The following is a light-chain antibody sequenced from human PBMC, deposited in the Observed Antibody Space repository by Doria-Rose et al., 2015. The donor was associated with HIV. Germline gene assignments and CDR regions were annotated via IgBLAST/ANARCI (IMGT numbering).Light chain of an antibody. CDR3: HQYSTSWT. Sequence: TQSPGTLSLSPGERATLSCRASQSFSSTYLAWYQQKPGKAPSLLIYDGSTRATGIPDRFSASGSGTDFTLTINRLEPEDFALYYCHQYSTSWTFGQGTKVEI. CDR1: QSFSSTY. J-gene: IGKJ1*01. CDR2: DGS. V-gene: IGKV3-20*01.